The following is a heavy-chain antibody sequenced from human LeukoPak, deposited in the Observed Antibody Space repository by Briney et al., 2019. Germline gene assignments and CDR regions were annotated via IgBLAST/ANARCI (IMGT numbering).Heavy chain of an antibody. Sequence: PGASLRLSCAASGFTFRSYAMHWVLQALGKGLEWVAVISDDGSRQHYADFLEGRFTISRDNSKNTVSLQMSSLTSEDTAVYFCVREQPGDGWSGFDYWGQGTLVTVSS. CDR2: ISDDGSRQ. CDR1: GFTFRSYA. CDR3: VREQPGDGWSGFDY. D-gene: IGHD6-19*01. J-gene: IGHJ4*02. V-gene: IGHV3-30*15.